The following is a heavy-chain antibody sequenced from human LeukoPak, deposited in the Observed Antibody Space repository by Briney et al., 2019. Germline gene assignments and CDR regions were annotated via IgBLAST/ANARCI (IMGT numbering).Heavy chain of an antibody. CDR1: GFTFSSHW. D-gene: IGHD3-22*01. CDR2: INSDGSDT. J-gene: IGHJ4*02. Sequence: PGGSLRLSCAASGFTFSSHWMHWVRQAPGKGLVWVSHINSDGSDTSYADSVKGRFTISRDNAKNTLYLQMNSLRAEDTAVYYCIRVMIVVVAADYWGQGTLVTVSS. CDR3: IRVMIVVVAADY. V-gene: IGHV3-74*01.